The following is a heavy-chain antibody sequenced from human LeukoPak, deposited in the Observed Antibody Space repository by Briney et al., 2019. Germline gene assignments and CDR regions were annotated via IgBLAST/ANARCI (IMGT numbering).Heavy chain of an antibody. J-gene: IGHJ3*02. CDR1: GFTFDDYA. CDR2: ISWNSGSI. D-gene: IGHD2-2*01. V-gene: IGHV3-9*01. Sequence: GRSLRLSCAASGFTFDDYAMHWVRQAPGKGLGWVSGISWNSGSIGYADSVKGRFTISRDNAKNSLYLQMNSLRAEDTALYYCAKDVSAGEADAFDIWGQGTMVTVSS. CDR3: AKDVSAGEADAFDI.